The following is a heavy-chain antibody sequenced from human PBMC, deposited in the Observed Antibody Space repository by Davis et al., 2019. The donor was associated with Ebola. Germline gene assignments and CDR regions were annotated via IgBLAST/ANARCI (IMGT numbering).Heavy chain of an antibody. CDR1: GFKFDDYG. CDR2: INWNGAAI. CDR3: ARSPYDYSDLPEF. D-gene: IGHD4-11*01. Sequence: PGGSLRLSCAASGFKFDDYGMTWVRQVPGKGLEWICGINWNGAAIGYADSVQGRFIVSRDNARNSLYLQMNSLRDDDTAFYFCARSPYDYSDLPEFWGQGTLVNVSS. J-gene: IGHJ4*02. V-gene: IGHV3-20*04.